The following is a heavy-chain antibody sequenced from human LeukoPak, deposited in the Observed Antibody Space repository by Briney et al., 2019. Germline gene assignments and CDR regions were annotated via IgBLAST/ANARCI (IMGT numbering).Heavy chain of an antibody. CDR2: IIPIFGIA. J-gene: IGHJ5*02. CDR1: GDTFSSSA. CDR3: ARGEGSGWYIFGVEH. Sequence: SVKVSCKASGDTFSSSAINWVRQAPGQGLEWMGGIIPIFGIASYAQKFQGRVTITADKSTTTAYMELSSLTSEDTAMYYCARGEGSGWYIFGVEHWGQGTLVTVSS. V-gene: IGHV1-69*10. D-gene: IGHD6-19*01.